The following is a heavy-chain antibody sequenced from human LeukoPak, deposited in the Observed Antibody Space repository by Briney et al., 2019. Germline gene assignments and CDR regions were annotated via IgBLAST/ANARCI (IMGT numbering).Heavy chain of an antibody. Sequence: ASVKVSCKAPGYTFTSYGISWVRQAPGQGLEWMGWISAYNGNTNYAQKLQGRVTMTTDTSTSTAYMELRSLRSDDTAVYYCARVEIAVDPFDYWGQGTLVTVSS. J-gene: IGHJ4*02. CDR3: ARVEIAVDPFDY. D-gene: IGHD6-19*01. CDR1: GYTFTSYG. V-gene: IGHV1-18*01. CDR2: ISAYNGNT.